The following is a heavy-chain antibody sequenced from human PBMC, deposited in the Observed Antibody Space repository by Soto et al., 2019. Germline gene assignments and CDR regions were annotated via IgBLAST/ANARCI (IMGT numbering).Heavy chain of an antibody. CDR2: IIPIFGTA. CDR3: ARLRSSSWYSPGGGGMDV. D-gene: IGHD6-13*01. V-gene: IGHV1-69*01. J-gene: IGHJ6*02. CDR1: GGAFSSYA. Sequence: QVQLVQSGAEVKKPGSSVKVSCKASGGAFSSYAISWVRQAPGQGLEWMVGIIPIFGTANYAQKFQGRVTITADESTSTAYMELSSLRSEDTAVYYCARLRSSSWYSPGGGGMDVWGQGTTVTVSS.